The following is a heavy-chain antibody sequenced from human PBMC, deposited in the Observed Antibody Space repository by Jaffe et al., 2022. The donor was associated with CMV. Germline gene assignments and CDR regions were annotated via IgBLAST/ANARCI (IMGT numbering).Heavy chain of an antibody. Sequence: QVQLQESGPGLVKPSETLSLTCVVSGASINNYYWTWIRQPPGKRLEWIGYIYYSGSTNYNPSLKSRVTISVDASKNQFSLKLSSVTAADTAVYYCARWPYDSSGYYYAHHNAFDLWGQGTMVTVSS. CDR3: ARWPYDSSGYYYAHHNAFDL. CDR2: IYYSGST. CDR1: GASINNYY. V-gene: IGHV4-59*08. D-gene: IGHD3-22*01. J-gene: IGHJ3*01.